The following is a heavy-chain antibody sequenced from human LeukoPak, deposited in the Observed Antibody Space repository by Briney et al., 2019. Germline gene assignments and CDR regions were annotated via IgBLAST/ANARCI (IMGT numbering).Heavy chain of an antibody. CDR3: ARAKQLYAFDI. CDR2: ISSSSSYT. J-gene: IGHJ3*02. Sequence: GGSLRLSWAASGFTFSVYYMSWIRQAPGKRLEWVSYISSSSSYTNYADSVKGRFTISRDNAKNSLYLQMNSLRAEDTAVYYCARAKQLYAFDIWGQGTMVTVSS. CDR1: GFTFSVYY. V-gene: IGHV3-11*06. D-gene: IGHD6-19*01.